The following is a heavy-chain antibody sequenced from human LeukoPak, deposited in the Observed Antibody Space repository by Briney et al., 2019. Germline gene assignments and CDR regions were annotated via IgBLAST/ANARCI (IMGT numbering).Heavy chain of an antibody. CDR3: ARGRELLNPLDY. D-gene: IGHD1-7*01. CDR2: IKSDGSST. J-gene: IGHJ4*02. CDR1: GFTFSTYW. Sequence: PGGSLRLSCAASGFTFSTYWMHWVRQAPGKGLVWVSGIKSDGSSTSYADSVKGRFTISRDNAKNTLYLQMNSLRAEDTAVYYCARGRELLNPLDYWGQGTLVTVSS. V-gene: IGHV3-74*01.